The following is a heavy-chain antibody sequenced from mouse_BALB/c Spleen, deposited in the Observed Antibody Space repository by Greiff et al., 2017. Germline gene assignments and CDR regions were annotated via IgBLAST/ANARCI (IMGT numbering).Heavy chain of an antibody. CDR1: GYSITSDYA. CDR3: ARGTVVVSPYWYFDV. CDR2: ISYSGST. D-gene: IGHD1-1*01. Sequence: VQLQQSGPGLVKPSQSLSLTCTVTGYSITSDYAWNWIRQFPGNKLEWMGYISYSGSTSYNPSLKSRISITRDTSKNQFFLQLNSVTTEDTATYYCARGTVVVSPYWYFDVWGAGTTVTVSS. J-gene: IGHJ1*01. V-gene: IGHV3-2*02.